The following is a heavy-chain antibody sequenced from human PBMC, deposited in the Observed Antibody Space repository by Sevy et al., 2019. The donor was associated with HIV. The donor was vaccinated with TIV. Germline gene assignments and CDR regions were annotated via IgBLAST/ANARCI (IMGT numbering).Heavy chain of an antibody. CDR2: ISYDGRNK. CDR3: ARDQHDYAGNIRTGWFDP. Sequence: GGSLRLSCAASGFTFSSYAMHWVRQAPGKGLEWVAVISYDGRNKYYADSVKGRFTISRDNFKNTLHLQMNSLRAEDTAVYYCARDQHDYAGNIRTGWFDPWGQGTLVTVSS. D-gene: IGHD4-17*01. J-gene: IGHJ5*02. V-gene: IGHV3-30*04. CDR1: GFTFSSYA.